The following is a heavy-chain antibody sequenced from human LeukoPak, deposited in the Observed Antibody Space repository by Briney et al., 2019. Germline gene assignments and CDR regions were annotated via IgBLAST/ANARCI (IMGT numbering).Heavy chain of an antibody. V-gene: IGHV3-23*01. CDR1: GFTFNSYG. CDR3: ASYGSGSYGQDYYYGMDV. J-gene: IGHJ6*02. CDR2: ISGSGITT. Sequence: PGGSLRLSCAASGFTFNSYGMNWVRQAPGKGLEWVSAISGSGITTYYADSVKGRFTISRHNSKNTLYLQMNSLRAEDTAVYYCASYGSGSYGQDYYYGMDVWGQGTTVTVSS. D-gene: IGHD3-10*01.